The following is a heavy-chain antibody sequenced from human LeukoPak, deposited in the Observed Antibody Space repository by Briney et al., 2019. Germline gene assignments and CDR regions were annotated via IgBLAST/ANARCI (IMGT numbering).Heavy chain of an antibody. CDR3: AKSWFGELLTVYFDY. CDR2: ISGSGGSA. J-gene: IGHJ4*02. Sequence: PGGSLRLSCAASGFTFSSHAMSWVRQAPGKGLEWVSAISGSGGSAYYADSVKGRFTISRDNSKNTLYLQMNSLRAEDTAVYYCAKSWFGELLTVYFDYWGQGTLVTVSS. V-gene: IGHV3-23*01. D-gene: IGHD3-10*01. CDR1: GFTFSSHA.